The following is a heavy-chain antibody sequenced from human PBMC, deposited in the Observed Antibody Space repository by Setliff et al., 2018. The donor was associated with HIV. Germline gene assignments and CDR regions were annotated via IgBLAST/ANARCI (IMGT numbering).Heavy chain of an antibody. CDR3: ARQLDPNAFDI. CDR2: IYTSGST. V-gene: IGHV4-59*08. J-gene: IGHJ3*02. Sequence: SETLSLTCTVSGGSISSYYWSWIRQPPGKGLEWIGYIYTSGSTNYNPSLKSRVTISVDTSKNQFSPKLSSVTAADTAVYYCARQLDPNAFDIWGQGTMVTVSS. CDR1: GGSISSYY. D-gene: IGHD3-3*01.